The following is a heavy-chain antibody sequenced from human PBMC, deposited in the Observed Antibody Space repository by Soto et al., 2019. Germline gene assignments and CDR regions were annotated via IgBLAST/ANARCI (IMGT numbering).Heavy chain of an antibody. J-gene: IGHJ4*02. CDR3: ARGGGIVDN. Sequence: EVQMVESGGDLVQPGGSLRLSCAASGFAFNNDWMTWVRQASGKGLEWVASIKEDGTNTYYADSVRGRFTLSRDNTKNSLYLQMNSLRAEDTAVYYCARGGGIVDNWGQGTRVTVSS. D-gene: IGHD3-10*01. CDR2: IKEDGTNT. CDR1: GFAFNNDW. V-gene: IGHV3-7*01.